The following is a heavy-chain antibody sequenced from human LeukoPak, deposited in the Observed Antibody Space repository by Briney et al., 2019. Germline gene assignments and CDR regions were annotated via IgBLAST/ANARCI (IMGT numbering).Heavy chain of an antibody. Sequence: PSETLSLTCAVYGGSFSGYYWSWIRQPPGKGLEWIGEINHSGSTNYNPSLKSRVTISVDTSKNQFSLKLSSVTAADTAVYYCARGRGRGSYLDYWGQGTLVTVSS. D-gene: IGHD3-16*01. J-gene: IGHJ4*02. CDR1: GGSFSGYY. CDR2: INHSGST. V-gene: IGHV4-34*01. CDR3: ARGRGRGSYLDY.